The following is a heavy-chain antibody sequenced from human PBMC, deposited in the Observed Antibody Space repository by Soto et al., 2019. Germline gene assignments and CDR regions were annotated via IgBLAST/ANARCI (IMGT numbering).Heavy chain of an antibody. V-gene: IGHV1-69*13. Sequence: SVKVSCKASGYTFTSYDINWVRQATGQGLEWMGWIIPIFGTANYAQKFQGRVTITADESTSTAYMELSSLRSEDTAVYYCALDLPSGLWTPIDYWGQGTLVTAPQ. J-gene: IGHJ4*02. D-gene: IGHD2-21*01. CDR3: ALDLPSGLWTPIDY. CDR1: GYTFTSYD. CDR2: IIPIFGTA.